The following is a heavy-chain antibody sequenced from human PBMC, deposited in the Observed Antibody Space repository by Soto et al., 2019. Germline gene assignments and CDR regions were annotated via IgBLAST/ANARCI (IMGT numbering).Heavy chain of an antibody. CDR2: ISGSGGST. D-gene: IGHD2-15*01. V-gene: IGHV3-23*01. CDR1: GFTFSNYA. Sequence: GGSLRLSCAASGFTFSNYAMTWVRQAPGKGLEWVSGISGSGGSTSYADSVKGRFTISRSNSRNTLYLQMNSLRAEDTAVYYCAKPPDSSYYYYYMDVWGKGTTVTVS. J-gene: IGHJ6*03. CDR3: AKPPDSSYYYYYMDV.